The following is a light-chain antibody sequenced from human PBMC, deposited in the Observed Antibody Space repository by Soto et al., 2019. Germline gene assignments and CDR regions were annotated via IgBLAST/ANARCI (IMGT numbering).Light chain of an antibody. Sequence: DIQITQYPSSVSASVGDRVTITCRASQAIDSWLAWYQQKPGEAPKLLIFTGSLLHSGVPPRFSGSGSGTDFTLTISSLQPEDFATYYCQQTLSFPPTFGQGTKVDIK. CDR3: QQTLSFPPT. J-gene: IGKJ1*01. CDR2: TGS. CDR1: QAIDSW. V-gene: IGKV1-12*01.